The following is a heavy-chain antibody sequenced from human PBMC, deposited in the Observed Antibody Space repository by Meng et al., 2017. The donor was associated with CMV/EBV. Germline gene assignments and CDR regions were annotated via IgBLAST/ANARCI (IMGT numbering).Heavy chain of an antibody. J-gene: IGHJ4*02. CDR2: IYYSGST. CDR1: GGSISSSSYY. D-gene: IGHD5-24*01. V-gene: IGHV4-39*07. CDR3: AREGWLQLRYFDY. Sequence: GSLRLSCTVSGGSISSSSYYWGWIRQRPGKGLEWIGSIYYSGSTYYNPSLKSRVTISVDTSKNQFSLKLSSVTAADTAVYYCAREGWLQLRYFDYWGQGTLVTVSS.